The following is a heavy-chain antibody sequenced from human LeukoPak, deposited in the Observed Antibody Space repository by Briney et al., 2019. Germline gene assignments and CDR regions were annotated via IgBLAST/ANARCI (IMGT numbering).Heavy chain of an antibody. J-gene: IGHJ5*02. CDR3: ARVRRSGGLDP. D-gene: IGHD2-15*01. Sequence: PSETLSLTCAVYGGSFSGYYWSWIRQPPGKGLEWIGEINHSGSTNYNPSLKSRVTISVDTSKNQFSLKLSSVTAADTAVYYCARVRRSGGLDPWGQGALVTVSS. CDR1: GGSFSGYY. V-gene: IGHV4-34*01. CDR2: INHSGST.